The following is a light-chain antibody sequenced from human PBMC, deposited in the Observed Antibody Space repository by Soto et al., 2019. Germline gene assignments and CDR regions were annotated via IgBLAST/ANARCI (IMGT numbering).Light chain of an antibody. CDR2: AVS. Sequence: QAASVSGSPGQSITISCTGTSSDVGGYNHVSWYQHSPGKAPKLILFAVSDRPSGVSHRFSGSKSGNTASLTISGLQAEDEADYYCCSYTSLSTVVFGGGTKLTVL. J-gene: IGLJ2*01. CDR1: SSDVGGYNH. CDR3: CSYTSLSTVV. V-gene: IGLV2-14*01.